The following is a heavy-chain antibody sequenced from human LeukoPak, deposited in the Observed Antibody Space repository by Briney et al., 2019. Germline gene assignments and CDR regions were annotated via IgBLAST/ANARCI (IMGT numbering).Heavy chain of an antibody. CDR3: AIVGAYGPVNAFDL. CDR2: IYPGDSET. V-gene: IGHV5-51*01. J-gene: IGHJ3*01. D-gene: IGHD3-10*01. CDR1: GYSFISYW. Sequence: GGSLQISCKGFGYSFISYWIGWVRQMPGKGLEWMGSIYPGDSETRYRQSFQGQVTISADKSIRTAFLQWSSLKASDTAMYYCAIVGAYGPVNAFDLWGLGTMVTVSS.